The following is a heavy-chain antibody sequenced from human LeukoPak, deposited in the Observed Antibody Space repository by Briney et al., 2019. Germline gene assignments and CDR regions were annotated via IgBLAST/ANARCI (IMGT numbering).Heavy chain of an antibody. CDR2: ISGSGGST. Sequence: PGGSLRLSCAASGFTFSSYAMSWVRQAPGKGLEWVSAISGSGGSTYYADSVKGRFTISRDNSKNTLYLQMNNLRAEDTAVYYCAKLSSYYYDSSGYSTYYFDYWGQGTLVTVSS. V-gene: IGHV3-23*01. D-gene: IGHD3-22*01. CDR3: AKLSSYYYDSSGYSTYYFDY. CDR1: GFTFSSYA. J-gene: IGHJ4*02.